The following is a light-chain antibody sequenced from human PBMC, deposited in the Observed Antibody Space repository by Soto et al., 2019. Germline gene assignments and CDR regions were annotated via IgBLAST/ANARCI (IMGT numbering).Light chain of an antibody. CDR1: QSVRSNY. V-gene: IGKV3-20*01. Sequence: IVLTQSPGTLSLSSGERATLSCRASQSVRSNYLAWYQQKLGQAPRLLIYGASSRATGIPDSFGGSRSGTDFSLTFSRLEPEDLAVYYYQQHASSPLTFGGGTKVEIK. CDR3: QQHASSPLT. J-gene: IGKJ4*01. CDR2: GAS.